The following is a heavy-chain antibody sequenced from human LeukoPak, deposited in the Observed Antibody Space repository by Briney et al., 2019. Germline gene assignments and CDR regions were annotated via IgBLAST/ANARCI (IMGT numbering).Heavy chain of an antibody. J-gene: IGHJ3*02. CDR2: IIPIFGTA. Sequence: GASVKVSCKASGGTFSSYAMSWVRQAPGQGLEWMGGIIPIFGTANYAQKFQGRVTITTDESTSTAYMELSSLRSEDTAVYYCAREGRFWSPIRDAFDIWGQGTMVTVSS. CDR3: AREGRFWSPIRDAFDI. V-gene: IGHV1-69*05. D-gene: IGHD3-3*01. CDR1: GGTFSSYA.